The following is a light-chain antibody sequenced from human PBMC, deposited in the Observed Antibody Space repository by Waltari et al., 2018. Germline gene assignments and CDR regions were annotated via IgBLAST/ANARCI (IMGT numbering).Light chain of an antibody. CDR2: KNN. CDR1: SPNIANTY. CDR3: AAWDDSLSRVI. J-gene: IGLJ2*01. V-gene: IGLV1-47*01. Sequence: QSVLTQPPSESGTPGQRVTISCSGSSPNIANTYVSWYQEYPGTAPKLLIYKNNQRASGVPDRFSGSKSGTSMSLAISGLRTEDEADYYCAAWDDSLSRVIFGGGTKLTVL.